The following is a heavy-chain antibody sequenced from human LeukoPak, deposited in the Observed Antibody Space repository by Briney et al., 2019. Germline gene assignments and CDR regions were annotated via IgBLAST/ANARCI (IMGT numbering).Heavy chain of an antibody. CDR1: GFTFSHYD. CDR3: ARGWTAGSSWWDEGLYFFDY. J-gene: IGHJ4*02. D-gene: IGHD6-13*01. CDR2: MSYDGTKK. Sequence: GGSLRLSCAASGFTFSHYDMHWVRQAPGKGLEWVASMSYDGTKKYYADSVKGRFTISRDYSQNTVSLQMDSLRVEDTAVYYCARGWTAGSSWWDEGLYFFDYWGQGTLVTVSS. V-gene: IGHV3-30*01.